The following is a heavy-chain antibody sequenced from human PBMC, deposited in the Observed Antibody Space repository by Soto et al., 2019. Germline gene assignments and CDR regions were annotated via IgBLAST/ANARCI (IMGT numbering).Heavy chain of an antibody. CDR1: GGTFSSYA. CDR3: ARHNCCSTPIYYYGMDV. J-gene: IGHJ6*02. V-gene: IGHV1-69*01. CDR2: IIPIFGTA. D-gene: IGHD1-1*01. Sequence: HVQLVQSGAEVKKPGSSVKVSCKASGGTFSSYAISWVRQAPGQGLEWMGGIIPIFGTANYAQKFQGRVTITADESTSTAYMELSSLRSEDTAVYYCARHNCCSTPIYYYGMDVWGQGTTVTVSS.